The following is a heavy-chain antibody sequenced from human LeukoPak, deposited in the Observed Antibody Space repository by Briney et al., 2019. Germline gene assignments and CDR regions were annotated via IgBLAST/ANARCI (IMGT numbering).Heavy chain of an antibody. CDR1: GDSVSSNSAA. J-gene: IGHJ5*02. V-gene: IGHV6-1*01. Sequence: SQTLSLTCAISGDSVSSNSAAWNWIRQSPSRGLEWLGRTYYRSKWYNDYAVSVKGRITINPDTSKNQFSLQLNSASPEDTAVYYCARTHCSGGTCSFDPWGQGTLVTVSS. D-gene: IGHD2-15*01. CDR2: TYYRSKWYN. CDR3: ARTHCSGGTCSFDP.